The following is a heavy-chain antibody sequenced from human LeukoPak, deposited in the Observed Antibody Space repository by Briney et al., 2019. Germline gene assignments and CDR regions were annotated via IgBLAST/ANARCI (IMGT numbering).Heavy chain of an antibody. V-gene: IGHV3-43*02. J-gene: IGHJ5*02. Sequence: AGGSLRLSCAAPGFIFHDYAIHWVRQPPGKGLEWVSLISGDGGSTYYADSVKGRFTVSRDNSKNSLYLQMNSLRTEDTALYYCARDSVDTAMVTWGQGTLVTVSS. CDR1: GFIFHDYA. CDR2: ISGDGGST. D-gene: IGHD5-18*01. CDR3: ARDSVDTAMVT.